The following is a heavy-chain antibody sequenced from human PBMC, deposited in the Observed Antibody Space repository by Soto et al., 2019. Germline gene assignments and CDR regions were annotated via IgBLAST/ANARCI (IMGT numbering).Heavy chain of an antibody. CDR3: AKSQERGGNDFKVDQ. Sequence: QVHLVESGGGMVQPGRSLRLSCAASGFTFSSYGMHWVRQAPGKRLEWVAIISVDGSTTHYVDSVKGRFTVSRGNSKNTVYVELNSLRPEDTAVYYCAKSQERGGNDFKVDQWGRGTLVTVSS. CDR2: ISVDGSTT. CDR1: GFTFSSYG. D-gene: IGHD5-12*01. V-gene: IGHV3-30*18. J-gene: IGHJ4*02.